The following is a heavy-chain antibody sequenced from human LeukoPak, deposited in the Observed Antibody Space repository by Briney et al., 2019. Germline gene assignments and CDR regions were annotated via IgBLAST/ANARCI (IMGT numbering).Heavy chain of an antibody. CDR3: TTGGLY. J-gene: IGHJ4*02. D-gene: IGHD2-15*01. Sequence: GGSLRLSCAGSXXTFSVAXXXWVRQAPXXGLEWVGLIKSKTDGETIDYAAPVKGRFTISRDDSKNTLYLQMDSLKTEDTAVYYCTTGGLYWGQGTLVTVSS. V-gene: IGHV3-15*01. CDR2: IKSKTDGETI. CDR1: XXTFSVAX.